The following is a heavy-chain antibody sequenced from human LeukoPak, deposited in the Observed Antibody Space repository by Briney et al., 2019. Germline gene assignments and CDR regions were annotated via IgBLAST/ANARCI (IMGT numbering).Heavy chain of an antibody. V-gene: IGHV4-59*01. Sequence: SETLSLTCTASGGSISSYYWSWIRQPPGKGLEWIGYINYSGSTNYNPSLNSRVTRSVDTSKNQFSLKLSSVTAADAAVYYCARDTYYYDSSGYYCAFDILGQGTMVTVSS. CDR3: ARDTYYYDSSGYYCAFDI. D-gene: IGHD3-22*01. J-gene: IGHJ3*02. CDR2: INYSGST. CDR1: GGSISSYY.